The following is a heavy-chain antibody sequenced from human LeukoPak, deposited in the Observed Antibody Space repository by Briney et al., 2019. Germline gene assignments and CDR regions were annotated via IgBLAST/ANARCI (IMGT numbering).Heavy chain of an antibody. CDR1: GYTFTGYY. D-gene: IGHD6-13*01. V-gene: IGHV1-2*06. CDR3: ARDIYSSSSDY. Sequence: ASVKVSCKASGYTFTGYYMHWVRQAPGQGLEWMGRINPNSGSTNYAQKFQGRVTMTRDTSISTAYMELSRLRSDDTAVYYCARDIYSSSSDYWGQGTLVTVSS. CDR2: INPNSGST. J-gene: IGHJ4*02.